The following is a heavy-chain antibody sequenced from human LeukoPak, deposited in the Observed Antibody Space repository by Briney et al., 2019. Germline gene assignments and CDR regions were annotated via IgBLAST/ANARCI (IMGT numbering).Heavy chain of an antibody. CDR1: GFTVSSNY. Sequence: GGSLRLSCAASGFTVSSNYMSWVRQAPGKGLEWVANIKEDGSEKYYVDSVKGRFTISRDNAKNSLYLQMNSLRAEDTAVYYCASRRDFDYWGQGTLVTVSS. V-gene: IGHV3-7*01. CDR2: IKEDGSEK. J-gene: IGHJ4*02. CDR3: ASRRDFDY.